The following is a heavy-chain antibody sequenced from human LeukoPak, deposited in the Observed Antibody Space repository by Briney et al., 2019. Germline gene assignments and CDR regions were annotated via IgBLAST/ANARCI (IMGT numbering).Heavy chain of an antibody. V-gene: IGHV1-18*01. CDR1: GYTFTSYG. CDR2: ISAYNGNT. D-gene: IGHD3-22*01. J-gene: IGHJ4*02. Sequence: ASVKVSCKASGYTFTSYGISWVRQAPGQGLEWMGWISAYNGNTNYAQKLQGRVTMTTDTSTSTAYMELRSLRSDDTAVYYCAREGLPLDYYDSSGYNYWGQGTLVTVSS. CDR3: AREGLPLDYYDSSGYNY.